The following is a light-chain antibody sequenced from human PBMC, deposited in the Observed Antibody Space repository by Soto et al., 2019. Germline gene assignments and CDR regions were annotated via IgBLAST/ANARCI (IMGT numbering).Light chain of an antibody. CDR2: DVT. Sequence: QSALTQPAAVSGSPGQSMTISCTGTSSDVGDYNYVSWYQQHPGKAPKLMIYDVTDRPSGVSNRFSASKSGNTASLTISGLQAEDEADYYCSSYTSSTTVIFGGGTNLTVL. V-gene: IGLV2-14*01. CDR3: SSYTSSTTVI. J-gene: IGLJ2*01. CDR1: SSDVGDYNY.